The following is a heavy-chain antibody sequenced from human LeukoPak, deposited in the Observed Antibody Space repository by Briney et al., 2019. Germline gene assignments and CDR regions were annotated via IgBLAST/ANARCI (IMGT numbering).Heavy chain of an antibody. D-gene: IGHD3-10*01. CDR2: IYYSGST. J-gene: IGHJ4*02. Sequence: SETLSLTCTVSGGSISSSSYYWGWIRQPPGKGLEWIGSIYYSGSTYYNPSLKGRVTISVDTSKNQFSLKLSSVTAADTAVYYCARHPLLWDYGSGSYYPDYWGQGTLVTVSS. CDR3: ARHPLLWDYGSGSYYPDY. CDR1: GGSISSSSYY. V-gene: IGHV4-39*01.